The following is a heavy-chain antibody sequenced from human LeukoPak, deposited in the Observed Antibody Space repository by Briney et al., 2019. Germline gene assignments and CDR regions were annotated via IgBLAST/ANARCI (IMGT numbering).Heavy chain of an antibody. D-gene: IGHD6-13*01. CDR1: GGSISSAGYY. Sequence: SETLSLTCTVSGGSISSAGYYWSWISQHPGKGLEWIGYIYYSGSTYYNPSLKSRLTISVDTSKNQFSLKLSSVTAADTAVYYCARELYSSSWYIDSWGQGTLVTVSS. V-gene: IGHV4-31*03. J-gene: IGHJ4*02. CDR2: IYYSGST. CDR3: ARELYSSSWYIDS.